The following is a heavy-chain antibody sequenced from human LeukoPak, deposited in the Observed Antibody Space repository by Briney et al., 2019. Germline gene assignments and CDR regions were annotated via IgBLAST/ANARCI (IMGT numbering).Heavy chain of an antibody. CDR2: ISAYNGNT. D-gene: IGHD5-18*01. Sequence: GASVKVSCKASGYTFTSYGISWVRQAPGQGLEWMGWISAYNGNTNYAQKLQGRVTMTTDTSTSTAYMELRSLRSDDTAVYYCARDGDWIQLWFGGDAFDIWGQGTMVTVSS. V-gene: IGHV1-18*01. CDR1: GYTFTSYG. CDR3: ARDGDWIQLWFGGDAFDI. J-gene: IGHJ3*02.